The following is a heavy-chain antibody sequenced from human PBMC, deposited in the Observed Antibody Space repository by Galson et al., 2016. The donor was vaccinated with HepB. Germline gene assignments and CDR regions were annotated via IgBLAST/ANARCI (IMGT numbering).Heavy chain of an antibody. D-gene: IGHD6-6*01. CDR3: TRRPGN. J-gene: IGHJ4*02. Sequence: SLRLSCAASGFTVGNNYMSWVRQAPGKGLEWVSSLYSGGNTIYADSVKGRFTISRDSSKNTLYLQMNSLTAEDTAVYYCTRRPGNWGQGTLVTVSS. V-gene: IGHV3-53*01. CDR2: LYSGGNT. CDR1: GFTVGNNY.